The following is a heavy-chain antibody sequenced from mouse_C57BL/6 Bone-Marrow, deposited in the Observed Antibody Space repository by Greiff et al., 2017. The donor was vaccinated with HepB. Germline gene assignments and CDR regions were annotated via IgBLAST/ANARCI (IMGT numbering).Heavy chain of an antibody. Sequence: EVQLQQSGPELVKPGDSVKISCKASGYSFTGYFMNWVMQSHGKSLEWIGRINPYNGDTFYNQKFKGKATLTVDKSSSTAHMELRSLTSEDSAVYYCARPPGGGLRRDWYFDVWGTGTTVTVSS. CDR3: ARPPGGGLRRDWYFDV. V-gene: IGHV1-20*01. J-gene: IGHJ1*03. CDR2: INPYNGDT. D-gene: IGHD2-2*01. CDR1: GYSFTGYF.